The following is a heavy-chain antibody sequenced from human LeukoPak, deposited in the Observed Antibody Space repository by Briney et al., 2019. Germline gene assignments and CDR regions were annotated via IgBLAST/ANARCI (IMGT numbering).Heavy chain of an antibody. Sequence: SETLSLTCTVYGGSISTYYWSWIRQPAGKGLEWIGRIYTSGSTNYNPSLKSRVPMSVDTSKNQLSLKLSSVTAADTAVYYCARAGYDILTGYSDYWGQGTLVTVSS. CDR3: ARAGYDILTGYSDY. CDR2: IYTSGST. J-gene: IGHJ4*02. D-gene: IGHD3-9*01. V-gene: IGHV4-4*07. CDR1: GGSISTYY.